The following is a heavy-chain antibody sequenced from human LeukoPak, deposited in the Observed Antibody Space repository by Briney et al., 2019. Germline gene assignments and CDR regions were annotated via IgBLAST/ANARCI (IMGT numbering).Heavy chain of an antibody. J-gene: IGHJ4*02. V-gene: IGHV4-59*08. CDR1: GGSISSYY. D-gene: IGHD6-19*01. CDR3: ASTRRAAVAGRFDS. CDR2: IYHSGNT. Sequence: SETLSLTCTVSGGSISSYYWSWIRQSAEKGLEWIGYIYHSGNTNYSPSLESRVTMSVDESKNQFSLRVHFVSAADTAVYYCASTRRAAVAGRFDSWGQGTLVTVSS.